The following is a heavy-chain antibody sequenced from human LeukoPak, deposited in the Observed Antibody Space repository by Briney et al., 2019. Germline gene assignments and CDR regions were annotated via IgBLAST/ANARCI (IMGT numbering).Heavy chain of an antibody. V-gene: IGHV3-74*01. CDR1: GFSFSRFW. CDR3: AKDWWELPVY. CDR2: ITTDGRNR. J-gene: IGHJ4*02. D-gene: IGHD1-26*01. Sequence: GGSLRLSCAASGFSFSRFWMHWVRQVPGKGLVWIARITTDGRNRDYADSVKGRFTISRDDAKNSLYLQMNSLRAEDTAAYYCAKDWWELPVYWGQGTLVTVSS.